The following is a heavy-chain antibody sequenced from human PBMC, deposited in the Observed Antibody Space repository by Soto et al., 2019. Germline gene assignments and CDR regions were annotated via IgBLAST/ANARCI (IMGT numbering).Heavy chain of an antibody. CDR1: GYTLTELS. V-gene: IGHV1-24*01. J-gene: IGHJ6*02. Sequence: ASVKVSCKVSGYTLTELSMHWVRQAPGKGLEWMGGFDPEDGETIYAQKFQGRVTMTEDTSTDTAYMELSSLRSEDTAVYYCATKGRWYVGYYYYGMDVWGQGTTVTVTS. CDR2: FDPEDGET. D-gene: IGHD6-13*01. CDR3: ATKGRWYVGYYYYGMDV.